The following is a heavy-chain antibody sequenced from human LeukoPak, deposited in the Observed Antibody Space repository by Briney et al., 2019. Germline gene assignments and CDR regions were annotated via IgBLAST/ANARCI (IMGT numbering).Heavy chain of an antibody. J-gene: IGHJ4*02. Sequence: ASVKVSCKVSGYTLTELSIHWVRQAPGKGLEWMGGFDPEDGETIYAQKFQGRVTMTEDTSTDTAYMELSSLRSEDTAVYYCATPDYGSGSYFEYYFDYWGQGTLVTVSS. V-gene: IGHV1-24*01. CDR3: ATPDYGSGSYFEYYFDY. CDR2: FDPEDGET. CDR1: GYTLTELS. D-gene: IGHD3-10*01.